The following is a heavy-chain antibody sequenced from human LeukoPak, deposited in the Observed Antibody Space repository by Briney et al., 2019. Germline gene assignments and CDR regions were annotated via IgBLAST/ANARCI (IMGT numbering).Heavy chain of an antibody. CDR2: VGRSGADT. D-gene: IGHD1-1*01. CDR1: GFTFSSYA. Sequence: GGSLRLSCVASGFTFSSYAVSWFRQAPGKGLEWVSTVGRSGADTYYADSVRGRFTISKDSSKNTLQMNSLSAEDTAIYFCVRHSGGVYGNSDYWGQGILVTVSS. J-gene: IGHJ4*02. V-gene: IGHV3-23*01. CDR3: VRHSGGVYGNSDY.